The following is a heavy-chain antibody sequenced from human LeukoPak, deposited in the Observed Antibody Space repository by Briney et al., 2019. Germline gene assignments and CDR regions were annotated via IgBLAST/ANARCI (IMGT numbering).Heavy chain of an antibody. CDR1: GFTFGDYA. Sequence: PGRSLRLSCTASGFTFGDYAMSLVRQAPGKGLEWVGFIRSKAYGGTTEYAASVKGRFTISRDDSKSIAYLQMNSLKTEDTAVYYCTRGDSSGYYNPTDYWGQGTLVTVSS. V-gene: IGHV3-49*04. CDR2: IRSKAYGGTT. J-gene: IGHJ4*02. CDR3: TRGDSSGYYNPTDY. D-gene: IGHD3-22*01.